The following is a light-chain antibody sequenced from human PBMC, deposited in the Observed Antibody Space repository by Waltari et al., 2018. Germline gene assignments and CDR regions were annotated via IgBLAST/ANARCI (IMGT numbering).Light chain of an antibody. CDR3: QQHNNWPRT. Sequence: IVMMQSPATLSVSPGARATLSCRASQSVNNNLVWSQQKPGQAPSLLIYGASSRATDIPARCSGSGSGTEVTLTISSRQYEDFAVDYCQQHNNWPRTFGQGTKVEIK. J-gene: IGKJ1*01. CDR2: GAS. V-gene: IGKV3-15*01. CDR1: QSVNNN.